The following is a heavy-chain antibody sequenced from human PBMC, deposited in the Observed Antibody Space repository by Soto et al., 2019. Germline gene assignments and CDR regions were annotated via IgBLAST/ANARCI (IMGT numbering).Heavy chain of an antibody. D-gene: IGHD2-15*01. CDR2: INHSGST. Sequence: SETLSLTCAVYGGSFSGYYWSWIRQPPGKGLEWIGEINHSGSTNYNPSLKSRVTISVDTSKNQFSLKLSSVTAADTAVYYCAKVDRAAHYYYYYYMDVWGKGTTVTVSS. V-gene: IGHV4-34*01. J-gene: IGHJ6*03. CDR3: AKVDRAAHYYYYYYMDV. CDR1: GGSFSGYY.